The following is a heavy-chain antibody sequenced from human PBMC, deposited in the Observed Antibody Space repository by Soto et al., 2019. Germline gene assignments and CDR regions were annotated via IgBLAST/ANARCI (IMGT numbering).Heavy chain of an antibody. V-gene: IGHV3-30-3*01. J-gene: IGHJ6*02. CDR2: ISYDGSNK. Sequence: QVQLVESGGGVVQPGRSLRLSCAASGFTFSSYAMHWVRQAPGKGLEWVAVISYDGSNKYYADSVKGRFTISRDNSKDTLYLQMNSLGAEGQAGYYCARGGGFLEWLSRDYYFHGMDVWGQGTTVTVSS. CDR1: GFTFSSYA. D-gene: IGHD3-3*01. CDR3: ARGGGFLEWLSRDYYFHGMDV.